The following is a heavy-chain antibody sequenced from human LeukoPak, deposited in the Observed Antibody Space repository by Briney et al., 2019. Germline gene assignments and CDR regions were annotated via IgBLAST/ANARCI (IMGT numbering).Heavy chain of an antibody. Sequence: PSQTLSLTCTVSGGSISSGGYYWSWIRQHPGKGLEWIEYIYYSGSTYYNPSLKSRVTISVDTSKNQFSLKLSSVTAADTAVYYCASLRPPVVGATWVDYWGQGILVTVSS. CDR3: ASLRPPVVGATWVDY. J-gene: IGHJ4*02. CDR2: IYYSGST. D-gene: IGHD1-26*01. V-gene: IGHV4-31*03. CDR1: GGSISSGGYY.